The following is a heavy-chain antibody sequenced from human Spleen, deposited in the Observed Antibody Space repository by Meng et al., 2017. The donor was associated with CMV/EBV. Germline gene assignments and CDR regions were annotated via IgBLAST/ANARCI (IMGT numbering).Heavy chain of an antibody. J-gene: IGHJ6*02. D-gene: IGHD1-1*01. V-gene: IGHV3-48*04. Sequence: ETLSLTCAASGFTFNSYSMNWVRQAPGRGLEWISYISRSSITKYYADSVKGRFTISRDNAKNSLYLQMNSLKAEDAAVYYCAKAGYHYYYYGMDVWGQGTTVTVSS. CDR3: AKAGYHYYYYGMDV. CDR2: ISRSSITK. CDR1: GFTFNSYS.